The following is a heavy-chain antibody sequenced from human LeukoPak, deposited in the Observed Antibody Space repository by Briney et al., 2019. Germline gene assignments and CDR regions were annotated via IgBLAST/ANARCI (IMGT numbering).Heavy chain of an antibody. CDR2: ISTYNGNT. V-gene: IGHV1-18*01. Sequence: VASVKVSCKASGYTFTSYGLSWVRQAPGQGLQWMGWISTYNGNTNYPQNFQGRVTMTTDTSTTTVYMQLRSLRSDDKAVYYCARALGYSSSWNYWGQGTLVTVSS. J-gene: IGHJ4*02. CDR1: GYTFTSYG. D-gene: IGHD6-13*01. CDR3: ARALGYSSSWNY.